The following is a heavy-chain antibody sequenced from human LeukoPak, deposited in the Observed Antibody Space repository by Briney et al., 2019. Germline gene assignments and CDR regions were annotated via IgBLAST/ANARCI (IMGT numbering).Heavy chain of an antibody. J-gene: IGHJ5*02. CDR3: AIDDPYGSGSLFWFDP. Sequence: ASVKVSCKASGYTFTSYGISWVRQAPGQGLEWMGWISAYNGNTNYAQKLQGRVTMTTDTSTSTAYMELRSLRSDDTAVYYCAIDDPYGSGSLFWFDPWGQGTLVTVSS. V-gene: IGHV1-18*01. CDR2: ISAYNGNT. D-gene: IGHD3-10*01. CDR1: GYTFTSYG.